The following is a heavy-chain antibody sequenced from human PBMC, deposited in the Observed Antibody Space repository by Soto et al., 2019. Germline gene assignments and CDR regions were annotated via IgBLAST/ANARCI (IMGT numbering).Heavy chain of an antibody. J-gene: IGHJ4*02. CDR1: GFTFSDYY. V-gene: IGHV3-11*04. D-gene: IGHD6-13*01. CDR2: ISSSGSTI. Sequence: WVSLRLSCAASGFTFSDYYMSWIRQAPGKVLEWGSDISSSGSTIYYADSVKGRFTISRDNAKNSLYLQMNSLRAEDTAVYYCARDFYIAAVFDCWGQVTLVTVSS. CDR3: ARDFYIAAVFDC.